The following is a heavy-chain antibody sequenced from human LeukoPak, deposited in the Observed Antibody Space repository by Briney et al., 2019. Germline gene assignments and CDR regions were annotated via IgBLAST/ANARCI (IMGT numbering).Heavy chain of an antibody. V-gene: IGHV3-48*03. D-gene: IGHD3-10*01. CDR2: ISSSGSTI. J-gene: IGHJ4*02. CDR3: ARAYYYGSGSL. Sequence: SGGSLRLSCAASGFTFSSYEMNWVRQAPGKGLEWVSYISSSGSTIYYADSVKGRFTISRDNAKNSLYLQMNSLRAEDTAVYYCARAYYYGSGSLWGQGTLVTVSS. CDR1: GFTFSSYE.